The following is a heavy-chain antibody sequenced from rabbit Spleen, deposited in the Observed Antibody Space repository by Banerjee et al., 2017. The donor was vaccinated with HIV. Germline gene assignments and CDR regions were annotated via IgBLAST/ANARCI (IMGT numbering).Heavy chain of an antibody. V-gene: IGHV1S45*01. Sequence: QEQLVESGGDLVKPGASLTLTCTVSGFSFSSSYDMCWVRQAPGKGLEWIGCIYTGNGKTYYASWAKGRFTISKTSSTTVTLQMTSLTAADTATYFCARASNSDGRVYARGFGLWGPGTLVTVS. J-gene: IGHJ4*01. CDR2: IYTGNGKT. CDR1: GFSFSSSYD. D-gene: IGHD6-1*01. CDR3: ARASNSDGRVYARGFGL.